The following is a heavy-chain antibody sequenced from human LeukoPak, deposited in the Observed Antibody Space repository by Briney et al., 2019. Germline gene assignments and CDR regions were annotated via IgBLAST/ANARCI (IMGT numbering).Heavy chain of an antibody. Sequence: SETLSLTCTVSGGSISSSSYYWGWIRQPPGKGLEWIGSIYYSGSTYYNPSLKSRVTISVDTSKNQFSLKLSSVTAADTAVYYCARDLYGSGRWWNDGMDVWGQGTTVTVSS. J-gene: IGHJ6*02. CDR1: GGSISSSSYY. CDR3: ARDLYGSGRWWNDGMDV. D-gene: IGHD3-10*01. V-gene: IGHV4-39*07. CDR2: IYYSGST.